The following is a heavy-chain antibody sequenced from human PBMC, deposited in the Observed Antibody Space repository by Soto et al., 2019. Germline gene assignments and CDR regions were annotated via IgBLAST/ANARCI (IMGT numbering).Heavy chain of an antibody. V-gene: IGHV4-34*01. CDR2: INHSGST. D-gene: IGHD3-3*01. CDR1: DGSFSGYY. Sequence: ETLSLTCAVYDGSFSGYYWSWIRQPPGKGLEWIGEINHSGSTNYNPSLKSRVTISVDTSKNQFSLKLSSVTAADTAVYYCARGRLDCCSGYYTGREYGMDVWGQGTTVTVSS. J-gene: IGHJ6*02. CDR3: ARGRLDCCSGYYTGREYGMDV.